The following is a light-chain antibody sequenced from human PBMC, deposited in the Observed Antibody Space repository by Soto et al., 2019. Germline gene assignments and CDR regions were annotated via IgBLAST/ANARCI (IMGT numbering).Light chain of an antibody. CDR2: KAS. CDR1: QSISDW. CDR3: HQYYSYSRT. Sequence: DVQMTQSPSTLSASVGDRVTITCRASQSISDWLACYQQNPGKAPKLLLYKASSLESGVPSRFSGSGSGTEFTLTISSLQPDEFATYYCHQYYSYSRTFGQGTKVAIK. V-gene: IGKV1-5*03. J-gene: IGKJ1*01.